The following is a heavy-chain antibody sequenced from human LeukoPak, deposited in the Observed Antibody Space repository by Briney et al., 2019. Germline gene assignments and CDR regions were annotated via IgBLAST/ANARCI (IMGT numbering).Heavy chain of an antibody. CDR2: ISGSGGST. V-gene: IGHV3-23*01. CDR1: GFTFSSYA. CDR3: AKNGSALWTIARPYYFDY. D-gene: IGHD5-24*01. J-gene: IGHJ4*02. Sequence: PGGSLRLSCAASGFTFSSYAMSWVRQAPGKGLEWVSAISGSGGSTYYADSVKGRFTISRDNSKNTLYVQMNSLRAEDTAVYYCAKNGSALWTIARPYYFDYWGQGTLVTVSS.